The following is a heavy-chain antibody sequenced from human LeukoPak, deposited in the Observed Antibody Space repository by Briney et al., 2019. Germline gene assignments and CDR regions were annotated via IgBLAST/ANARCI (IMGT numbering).Heavy chain of an antibody. CDR2: IFSDGST. D-gene: IGHD3-9*01. CDR3: ARLTVSMNWFDP. J-gene: IGHJ5*02. CDR1: GGSISGYY. Sequence: PSETLSLTCSVSGGSISGYYWTWIRQPAGKGLEWIGRIFSDGSTNYNPSLKSRVTMSVDTSKNQFSLKLSSMTAADTAVYYCARLTVSMNWFDPWGQGTLVTVSS. V-gene: IGHV4-4*07.